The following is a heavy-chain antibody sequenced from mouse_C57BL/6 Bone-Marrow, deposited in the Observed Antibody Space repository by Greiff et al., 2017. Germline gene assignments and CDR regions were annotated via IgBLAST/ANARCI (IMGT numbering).Heavy chain of an antibody. CDR2: IYPGNSDT. D-gene: IGHD1-1*01. CDR3: TRRTVVEGYAMDY. CDR1: GYTFTSYW. J-gene: IGHJ4*01. Sequence: EVQLQQSGTVLARPGASVKMSCKTSGYTFTSYWMHWVKQRPGQGLEWIGAIYPGNSDTSYNQKFKGKAKLTAVTSASTAYMELSSLTNEDSAVYYCTRRTVVEGYAMDYWGQGTSVTVSS. V-gene: IGHV1-5*01.